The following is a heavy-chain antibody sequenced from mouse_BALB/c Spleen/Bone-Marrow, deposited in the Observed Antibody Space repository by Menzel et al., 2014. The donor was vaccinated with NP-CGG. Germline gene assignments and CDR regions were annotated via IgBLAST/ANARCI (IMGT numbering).Heavy chain of an antibody. V-gene: IGHV1-18*01. D-gene: IGHD1-2*01. CDR3: ARKDYGYNYVMDY. Sequence: EVKLQESGPELVKPGASVKMSCKPSGYTFTEYTMHWVKQSHGKSLEWIGGVNPNNGGTIYNQKFKGKATLTVDKSSSTAYMEHRSLTSEDSAVYYCARKDYGYNYVMDYWGQGTSVTVSS. CDR2: VNPNNGGT. J-gene: IGHJ4*01. CDR1: GYTFTEYT.